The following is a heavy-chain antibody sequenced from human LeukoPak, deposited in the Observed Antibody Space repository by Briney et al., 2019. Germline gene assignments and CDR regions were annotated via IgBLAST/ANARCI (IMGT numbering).Heavy chain of an antibody. CDR2: IYYSGST. D-gene: IGHD3-22*01. J-gene: IGHJ4*02. CDR3: ARGAVYYDSDGYYSYYFDY. V-gene: IGHV4-59*01. CDR1: GGSINSYY. Sequence: SETLSLTCSVSGGSINSYYWSWIRQPPGKGLEWIGYIYYSGSTNYNPSLKSRVSISVDTSKNQFSLKLTSVTAADTAMYYCARGAVYYDSDGYYSYYFDYWGREPWSPSPQ.